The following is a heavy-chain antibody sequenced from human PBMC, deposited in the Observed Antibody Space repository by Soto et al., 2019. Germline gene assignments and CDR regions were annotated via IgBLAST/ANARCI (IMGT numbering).Heavy chain of an antibody. CDR1: GGSIGTRNYY. V-gene: IGHV4-39*07. CDR3: ARRSVYYGSGSYYWFDP. Sequence: SETLSLTCNVSGGSIGTRNYYWAWIRQPPGKGLEWIGSLYYSGSTNYNPSLKSRVTISVDTSKNQFSLKLSSVTAADRAVYYCARRSVYYGSGSYYWFDPWGQGTLVTVSS. J-gene: IGHJ5*02. D-gene: IGHD3-10*01. CDR2: LYYSGST.